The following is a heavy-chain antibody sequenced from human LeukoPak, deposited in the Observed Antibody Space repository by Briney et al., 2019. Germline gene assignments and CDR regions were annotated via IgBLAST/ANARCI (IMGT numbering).Heavy chain of an antibody. CDR3: ARRASDYYGSGTYIDY. V-gene: IGHV5-51*01. CDR2: IYPGDSDT. Sequence: GESLKVSCKGSGYSFTNYWIAWVGQMPGKGLEWMGFIYPGDSDTRYSPSFQGQVTISADKSIRTAYLQWSSLKASDTAMYYCARRASDYYGSGTYIDYWGQGTLVTVSS. CDR1: GYSFTNYW. J-gene: IGHJ4*02. D-gene: IGHD3-10*01.